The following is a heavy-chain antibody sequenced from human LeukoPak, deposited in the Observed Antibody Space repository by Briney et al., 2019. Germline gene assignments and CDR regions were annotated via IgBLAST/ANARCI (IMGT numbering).Heavy chain of an antibody. V-gene: IGHV3-74*01. D-gene: IGHD3-22*01. J-gene: IGHJ4*02. CDR1: GFTFSSYW. CDR2: INTDGTIT. CDR3: ARDFSGYDDY. Sequence: PGGSLRLSCAASGFTFSSYWIHWVRQAPGKGLVWVSRINTDGTITTYADSVKGRFTISRDNAKNILYLQMNSLRVEDTAVYYCARDFSGYDDYWGQGTLVTVSS.